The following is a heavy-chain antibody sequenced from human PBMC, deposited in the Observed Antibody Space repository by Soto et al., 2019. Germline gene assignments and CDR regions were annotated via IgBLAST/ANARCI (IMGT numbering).Heavy chain of an antibody. D-gene: IGHD1-7*01. J-gene: IGHJ4*02. V-gene: IGHV4-4*07. CDR3: ARDRIIGTSYSDY. Sequence: PSETLSLTCTVSSGSINSFYWAWMRQPAGKGLEWIGRIHSSGPTNYNPSLSSRVTMSVDPSKNQFSLRLTSVTAADTAVYYCARDRIIGTSYSDYWGQGSLVTVSS. CDR1: SGSINSFY. CDR2: IHSSGPT.